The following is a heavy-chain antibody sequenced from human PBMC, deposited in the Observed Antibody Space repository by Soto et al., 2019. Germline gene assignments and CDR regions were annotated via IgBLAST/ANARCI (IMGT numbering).Heavy chain of an antibody. D-gene: IGHD2-2*01. CDR1: GFTFSNYF. J-gene: IGHJ5*02. V-gene: IGHV3-48*01. CDR3: ASSSTVLLPTAMTGWFDP. Sequence: GGSLRLSCAASGFTFSNYFINWVRQAPGKGLEWVSYISGSSSTIYYADSVKGRFAISRDNSKNTLYLQMTSLRPEDTAVYYCASSSTVLLPTAMTGWFDPWGQGTLVTVSS. CDR2: ISGSSSTI.